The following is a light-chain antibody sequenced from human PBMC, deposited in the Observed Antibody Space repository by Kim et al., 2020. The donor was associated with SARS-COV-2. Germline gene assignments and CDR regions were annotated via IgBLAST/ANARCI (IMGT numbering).Light chain of an antibody. V-gene: IGKV4-1*01. J-gene: IGKJ1*01. CDR2: WAS. Sequence: ANINCKSSQSVLFSSNNKNYLAWYQQKPGQTPKLIIYWASTRESGVPDRLSGSGSGTDFTLTISSLQAEDVAVYYCQQYYTTPWTFGQGTKVDIK. CDR1: QSVLFSSNNKNY. CDR3: QQYYTTPWT.